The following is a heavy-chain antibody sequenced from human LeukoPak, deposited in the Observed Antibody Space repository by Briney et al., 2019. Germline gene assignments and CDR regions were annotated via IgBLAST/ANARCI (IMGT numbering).Heavy chain of an antibody. V-gene: IGHV4-4*07. CDR3: ARDWCSSTSCYIWINWFDP. Sequence: SETLSLTCTVSGGSISSYYWSWIRQPAGKGLEWIGRIYTSGSTNYNPSLKSRVTMSVDTSKNQFSLKLSSVTAADTAVYYCARDWCSSTSCYIWINWFDPWGQGTLVTVSS. CDR2: IYTSGST. J-gene: IGHJ5*02. D-gene: IGHD2-2*02. CDR1: GGSISSYY.